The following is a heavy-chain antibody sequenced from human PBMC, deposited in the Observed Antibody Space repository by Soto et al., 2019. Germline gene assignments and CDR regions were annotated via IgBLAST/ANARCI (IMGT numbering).Heavy chain of an antibody. CDR2: INHSGST. J-gene: IGHJ4*02. D-gene: IGHD5-12*01. V-gene: IGHV4-34*01. CDR3: ARSNSGYDTPS. Sequence: QVQLQQWGAGLLKPSETLSLTRAVYGGSFSGYYWSWIRQPPGKGLEWIGEINHSGSTNYNPSLKSRVTISVDTSKNQFSLKLSSVTAADTAVYYCARSNSGYDTPSWGQGTLVTVSS. CDR1: GGSFSGYY.